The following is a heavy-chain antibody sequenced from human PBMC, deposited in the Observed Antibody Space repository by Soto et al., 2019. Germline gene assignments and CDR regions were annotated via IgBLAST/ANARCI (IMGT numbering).Heavy chain of an antibody. V-gene: IGHV3-23*01. D-gene: IGHD3-22*01. CDR2: ISYGGGTT. Sequence: GGSLRLSCAASEFTFSNYAMSWVRQAPGMGLEWVSAISYGGGTTYYADSVKGRFTIPRDNSKNTLYLQMNSLRAEDTAVYYCAKHRGYYYDSTVYNFDCGGQGTLVTVSS. CDR3: AKHRGYYYDSTVYNFDC. J-gene: IGHJ4*02. CDR1: EFTFSNYA.